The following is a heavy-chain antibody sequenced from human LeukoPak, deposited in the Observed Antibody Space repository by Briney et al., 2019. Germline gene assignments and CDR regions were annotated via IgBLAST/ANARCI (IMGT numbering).Heavy chain of an antibody. V-gene: IGHV3-53*01. CDR2: IYSGGST. J-gene: IGHJ3*02. Sequence: GGSLRLSCAASGFTVSSNYMSWVRQAPGKGLEWVSVIYSGGSTYYADSVKGRFTISRDNSKNTLYLQMNSLRAEDTAVYYCASGLGYCSSTSCYGYNSGAFDIWGQGTMVTVSS. CDR3: ASGLGYCSSTSCYGYNSGAFDI. CDR1: GFTVSSNY. D-gene: IGHD2-2*01.